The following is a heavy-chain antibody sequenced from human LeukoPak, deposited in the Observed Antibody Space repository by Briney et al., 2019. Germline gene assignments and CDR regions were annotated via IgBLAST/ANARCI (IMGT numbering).Heavy chain of an antibody. V-gene: IGHV3-23*01. CDR3: TRIAYCGGDCYSRFDY. J-gene: IGHJ4*02. D-gene: IGHD2-21*02. Sequence: GGSLRLSCAASGFTLSSYAMSWVRQAPGKELEWVSAISGSGGSSYYADSVKGRFTISRDNSKNTLYLQMNSPRAEDTAVYYCTRIAYCGGDCYSRFDYWGQGILVTVTS. CDR1: GFTLSSYA. CDR2: ISGSGGSS.